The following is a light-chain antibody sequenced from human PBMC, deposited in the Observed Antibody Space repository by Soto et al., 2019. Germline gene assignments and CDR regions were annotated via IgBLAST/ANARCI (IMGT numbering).Light chain of an antibody. CDR2: AAS. Sequence: DIQMTQSPSSLSASVGDRVTITCRASQGISNYLAWYQQKPGKVPKLLIYAASTLQSGVPSRFSGSGSGTDFTLTISSLQPEDVATYYCQKYNSAPPYNFGQGTKLEIK. J-gene: IGKJ2*01. CDR1: QGISNY. V-gene: IGKV1-27*01. CDR3: QKYNSAPPYN.